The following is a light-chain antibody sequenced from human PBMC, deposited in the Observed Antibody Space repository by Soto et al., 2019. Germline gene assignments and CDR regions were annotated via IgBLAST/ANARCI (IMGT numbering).Light chain of an antibody. Sequence: DIEMTQSPSSLSASVGDRVTITCRASQVIRNNLAWFQQKPGKAPERLIHAASPLQSGVPSRFSGSGSGTQFTLTISSLQPEDVATYYCLQHDTHPLTFGGGTKVAIK. CDR2: AAS. CDR1: QVIRNN. CDR3: LQHDTHPLT. J-gene: IGKJ4*01. V-gene: IGKV1-17*01.